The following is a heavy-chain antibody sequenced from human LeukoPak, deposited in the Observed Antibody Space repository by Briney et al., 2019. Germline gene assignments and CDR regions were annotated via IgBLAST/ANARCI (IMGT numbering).Heavy chain of an antibody. Sequence: GGSLRLSCAASGFTFTYFGMHWVRQAPGKGLEWVAFIRSDGNYNYYADSVKGRFTISRDNSKNTLYMQMNSLRPEDTALYYFTKPSGSGVDYWGQGTRVIVSS. CDR3: TKPSGSGVDY. CDR2: IRSDGNYN. J-gene: IGHJ4*02. V-gene: IGHV3-30*02. D-gene: IGHD1-26*01. CDR1: GFTFTYFG.